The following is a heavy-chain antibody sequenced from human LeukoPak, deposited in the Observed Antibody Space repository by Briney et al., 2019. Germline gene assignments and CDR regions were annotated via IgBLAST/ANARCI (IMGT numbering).Heavy chain of an antibody. CDR2: IKQDGSEK. V-gene: IGHV3-7*01. Sequence: PGGSLRLSCAASGFTFSSYWMSWVRQAPGKGLEWVANIKQDGSEKYYVDPVKGRLTISRDNAKNSLYLQIHSLRAEDTAVYYCARDRTPVVPAARLYYYYYMDVWGKGTTVTVPS. CDR3: ARDRTPVVPAARLYYYYYMDV. J-gene: IGHJ6*03. CDR1: GFTFSSYW. D-gene: IGHD2-2*01.